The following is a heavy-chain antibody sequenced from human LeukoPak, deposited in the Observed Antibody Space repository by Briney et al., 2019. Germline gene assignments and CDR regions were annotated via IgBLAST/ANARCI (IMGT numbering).Heavy chain of an antibody. Sequence: GGSLRLSCVPSGFTLYTFWMRCVRAAPGRGVVCVARSKSNGRRTSAADSVKGRFTISRDNARKTLYLQMNSLRDEETAVYYCARDQGGATRIDYWGQGTPVTVSS. D-gene: IGHD1-26*01. V-gene: IGHV3-74*01. CDR3: ARDQGGATRIDY. CDR2: SKSNGRRT. CDR1: GFTLYTFW. J-gene: IGHJ4*02.